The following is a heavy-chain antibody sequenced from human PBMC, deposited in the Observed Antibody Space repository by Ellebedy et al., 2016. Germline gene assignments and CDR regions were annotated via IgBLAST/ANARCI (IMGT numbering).Heavy chain of an antibody. CDR2: ISSSGSTI. D-gene: IGHD1-26*01. J-gene: IGHJ3*02. V-gene: IGHV3-11*01. CDR1: GFTFSDYY. Sequence: GESLKISXAASGFTFSDYYMSWIRQAPGKGLEWVSYISSSGSTIYYADSVKGRFTISRDNAKNSLYLQMNSLRAEDTAVYYCARDSSGSYYHDALDIWGQGTMVTVSS. CDR3: ARDSSGSYYHDALDI.